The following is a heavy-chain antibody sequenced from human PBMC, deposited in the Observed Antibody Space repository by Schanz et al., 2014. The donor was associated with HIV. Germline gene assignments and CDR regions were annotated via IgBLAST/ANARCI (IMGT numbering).Heavy chain of an antibody. Sequence: VQLVESGGGVVQPGRSLRLSCAVSGFTFSNYAMHWVRQAPGKGLEWVSSISGGSGSTFYADSVKGRFTISRVNSKNTLYLQMNSLRAEDTAVYYCATAAVTDYSDNWGQGTLVTVSS. CDR1: GFTFSNYA. V-gene: IGHV3-23*04. J-gene: IGHJ4*02. CDR2: ISGGSGST. D-gene: IGHD4-17*01. CDR3: ATAAVTDYSDN.